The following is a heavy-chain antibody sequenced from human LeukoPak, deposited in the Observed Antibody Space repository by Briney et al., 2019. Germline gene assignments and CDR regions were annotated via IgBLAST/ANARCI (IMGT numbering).Heavy chain of an antibody. V-gene: IGHV4-59*01. CDR3: ARSSNLFDY. J-gene: IGHJ4*02. Sequence: PSETLSLTCTVSGGSISTYYWYGIRQPPGKGLEWIGYIYYSGSTNYNPSLKSRVTISVDTSKNQFSLQLSSLGAADTAVYYCARSSNLFDYWGQGTLVTVSS. D-gene: IGHD1-14*01. CDR1: GGSISTYY. CDR2: IYYSGST.